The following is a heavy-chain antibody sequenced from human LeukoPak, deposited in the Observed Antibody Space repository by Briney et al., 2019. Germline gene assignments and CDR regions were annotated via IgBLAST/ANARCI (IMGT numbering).Heavy chain of an antibody. CDR3: ARDEIGGRDIVVVVAADLPAYGMDV. CDR2: ISYDGSNK. V-gene: IGHV3-30*03. CDR1: GFTFSSYG. Sequence: GGSLRLSCAASGFTFSSYGMHWVRQAPGKGLEWVAVISYDGSNKYYADSVKGRFTISRDNSKNTLYLQMNSLRAEDTAVYYCARDEIGGRDIVVVVAADLPAYGMDVWGQGTTVTVSS. J-gene: IGHJ6*02. D-gene: IGHD2-15*01.